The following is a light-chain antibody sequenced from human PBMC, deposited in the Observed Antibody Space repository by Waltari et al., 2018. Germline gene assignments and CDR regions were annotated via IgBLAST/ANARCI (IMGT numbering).Light chain of an antibody. CDR2: DVN. Sequence: QSALTQPAPVSGSPGQSITISCTGASSDVGGYNYVSWYQQHPGKAPKLIIYDVNNRPSGLSNRFSGSKSGNRASLTISGLQAEDEADYYCCSFTSSSTWVFGGGTKLTVL. V-gene: IGLV2-14*03. CDR1: SSDVGGYNY. J-gene: IGLJ3*02. CDR3: CSFTSSSTWV.